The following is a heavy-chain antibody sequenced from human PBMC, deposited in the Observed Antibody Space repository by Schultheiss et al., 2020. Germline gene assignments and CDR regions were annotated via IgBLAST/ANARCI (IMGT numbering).Heavy chain of an antibody. D-gene: IGHD3-10*02. V-gene: IGHV3-15*01. CDR3: ATDHWDVLLAGV. CDR1: GFTFSSVW. Sequence: GESLKISCAASGFTFSSVWMSWVRQAPGKGLEWVGRIKLKTEGGATQYAAPVKGRFTISRDDSKNMLYLQMNSLKTEDTAEYYCATDHWDVLLAGVWGQGTTVTVSS. CDR2: IKLKTEGGAT. J-gene: IGHJ6*02.